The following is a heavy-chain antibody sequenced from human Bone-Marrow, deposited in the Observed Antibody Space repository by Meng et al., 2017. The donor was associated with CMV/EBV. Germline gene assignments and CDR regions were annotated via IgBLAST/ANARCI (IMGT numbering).Heavy chain of an antibody. CDR1: GGSVSSGSYY. D-gene: IGHD3-3*01. Sequence: SETLSLTCAVSGGSVSSGSYYWSWIRQPPGKGLEWIGYIYYSGSTNYNPSLKSRVTISVDTSKNQFSLKLSSVTAADTAVYYCARVPLVLRFYYGMDVCGQGTTVTVSS. CDR3: ARVPLVLRFYYGMDV. V-gene: IGHV4-61*01. J-gene: IGHJ6*02. CDR2: IYYSGST.